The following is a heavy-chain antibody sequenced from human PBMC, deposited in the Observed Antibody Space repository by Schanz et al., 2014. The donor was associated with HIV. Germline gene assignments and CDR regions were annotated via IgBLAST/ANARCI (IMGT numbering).Heavy chain of an antibody. CDR3: ARDRDSLMIRYGGPSEGMDV. CDR2: VNPNSGQT. Sequence: QVQLVQSGAEVRKPGASVKVSCKASGYTFSNFDINWVRQAPGQGLEWMGWVNPNSGQTAYAQKFQGRVTMTSDTSERTVYMELSSLGSEDTAVYFCARDRDSLMIRYGGPSEGMDVWGQGTTVIVSS. D-gene: IGHD3-16*01. CDR1: GYTFSNFD. J-gene: IGHJ6*02. V-gene: IGHV1-8*01.